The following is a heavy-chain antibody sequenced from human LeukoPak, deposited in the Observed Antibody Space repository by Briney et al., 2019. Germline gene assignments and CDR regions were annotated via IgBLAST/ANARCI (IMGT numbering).Heavy chain of an antibody. J-gene: IGHJ3*02. D-gene: IGHD5-18*01. Sequence: GRSLRLSCAASGFTFSSYGTHWVRQAPGKGLEWVAVIWYDGSNKYYADSVKGRFTISRDNSKNTLYLQMNSLRAEDTAVYYCARPQGPYSYGPNDAFDIWGQGTMVTVSS. CDR2: IWYDGSNK. CDR3: ARPQGPYSYGPNDAFDI. CDR1: GFTFSSYG. V-gene: IGHV3-33*01.